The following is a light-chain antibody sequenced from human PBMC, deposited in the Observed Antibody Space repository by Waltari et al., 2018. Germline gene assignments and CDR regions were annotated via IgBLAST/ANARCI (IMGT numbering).Light chain of an antibody. CDR3: MQGTHWPLT. Sequence: DVVMTQSPLALPVTLGQPASISCKASQSRVHSEGNTNLAWLQQRPGQSPRRLMYKVSNRESGVPDRFSASGSGTDFTLKISRVEAEDVGVYYCMQGTHWPLTFGGGTKVEIK. V-gene: IGKV2-30*02. CDR2: KVS. CDR1: QSRVHSEGNTN. J-gene: IGKJ4*01.